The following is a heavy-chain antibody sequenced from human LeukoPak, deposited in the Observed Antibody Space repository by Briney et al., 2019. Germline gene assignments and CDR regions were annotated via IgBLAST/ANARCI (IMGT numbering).Heavy chain of an antibody. V-gene: IGHV1-2*02. Sequence: ASVKVSCKASGGTFSSYAISWVRQAPGQGLEWMGWINPNSGGTNYAQKFQGRVTMTRDTSISTAYMELSRLRSDDTAVYYCAREMATTMPFDYWGQGTLVTVSS. CDR1: GGTFSSYA. J-gene: IGHJ4*02. CDR3: AREMATTMPFDY. D-gene: IGHD5-24*01. CDR2: INPNSGGT.